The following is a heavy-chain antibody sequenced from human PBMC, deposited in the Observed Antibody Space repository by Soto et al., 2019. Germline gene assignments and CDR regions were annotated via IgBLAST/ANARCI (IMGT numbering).Heavy chain of an antibody. CDR1: GGSVNSYY. D-gene: IGHD1-26*01. J-gene: IGHJ4*02. CDR2: IYYSGST. CDR3: ARGGGSPDY. Sequence: QLQLQESGPGLVKPSETLSLTCTVSGGSVNSYYFSWIRQPPGKGLEWIGYIYYSGSTNYNPSLKRRVTISIDTSKNQFSLKLTSVTAADTAVYFCARGGGSPDYWGQGTLVTVSS. V-gene: IGHV4-59*02.